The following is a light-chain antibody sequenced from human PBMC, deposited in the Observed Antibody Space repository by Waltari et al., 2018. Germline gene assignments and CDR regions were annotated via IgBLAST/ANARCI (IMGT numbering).Light chain of an antibody. CDR3: QVWDSSSDHHVV. Sequence: SYVLTQPPSVSVAPGQTARITCGGNNIGSKSVHWYQQKPGQAPVLVVYDGSDRPSGIPERFAGANSGTTATLTISRVEAGDEADYYCQVWDSSSDHHVVFGGGTKLTVL. V-gene: IGLV3-21*02. J-gene: IGLJ2*01. CDR1: NIGSKS. CDR2: DGS.